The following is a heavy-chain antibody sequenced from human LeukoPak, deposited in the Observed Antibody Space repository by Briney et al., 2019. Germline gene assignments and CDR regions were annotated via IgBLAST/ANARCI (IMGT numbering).Heavy chain of an antibody. J-gene: IGHJ4*02. CDR2: ISDSGGRT. Sequence: GGSLRLSCAVSGITLSNYGMSWVRQAPGKGLEWVAGISDSGGRTNYADSVKGRFTISRDNSQNMVYLHINSLRAEDTAVYYCGKTTVGYSSGQKPAWPVDYWGQGTLVTVSS. CDR1: GITLSNYG. V-gene: IGHV3-23*01. CDR3: GKTTVGYSSGQKPAWPVDY. D-gene: IGHD5-18*01.